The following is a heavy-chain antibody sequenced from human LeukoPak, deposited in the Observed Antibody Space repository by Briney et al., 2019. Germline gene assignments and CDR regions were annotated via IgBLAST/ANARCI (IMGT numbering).Heavy chain of an antibody. J-gene: IGHJ4*02. Sequence: SQTLSLTCTVSGGSISSGDYYRSWIRQPPGKGLEWIGYIYYSGGTYYNPSLKSRVIISVDKSKNQFSLKLSSVTAADTAVYYCARVGAGFRVASFDYWGQGTLVTVSS. CDR2: IYYSGGT. CDR3: ARVGAGFRVASFDY. CDR1: GGSISSGDYY. V-gene: IGHV4-30-4*01. D-gene: IGHD5-12*01.